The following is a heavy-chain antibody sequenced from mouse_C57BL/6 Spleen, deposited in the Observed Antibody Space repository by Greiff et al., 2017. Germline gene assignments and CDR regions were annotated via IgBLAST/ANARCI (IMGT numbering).Heavy chain of an antibody. D-gene: IGHD2-12*01. Sequence: QVQLKQSGPELVKPGASVKISCKASGYAFSSSWMNWVKQRPGKGLEWIGRIYPGDGDTNYNGKFKGKATLTADKSSSTAYMQLSSLTSEDSAVYFCARHYMDAKDYWGQGTSVTVSS. CDR1: GYAFSSSW. CDR2: IYPGDGDT. CDR3: ARHYMDAKDY. J-gene: IGHJ4*01. V-gene: IGHV1-82*01.